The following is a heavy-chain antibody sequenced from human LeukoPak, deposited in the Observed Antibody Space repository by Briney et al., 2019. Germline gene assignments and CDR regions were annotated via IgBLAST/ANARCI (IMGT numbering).Heavy chain of an antibody. CDR2: ITGGGGGT. J-gene: IGHJ4*02. Sequence: QPGGSLRLSCAASGFTFSTYAISWVRQAPGEGLEWVSTITGGGGGTYYADSVKGRFTISRDNSKNTLYLQMNSLRAEDTAVYYCARDLTMVRGVILHTFHYWGQGTLVTVSS. CDR3: ARDLTMVRGVILHTFHY. CDR1: GFTFSTYA. D-gene: IGHD3-10*01. V-gene: IGHV3-23*01.